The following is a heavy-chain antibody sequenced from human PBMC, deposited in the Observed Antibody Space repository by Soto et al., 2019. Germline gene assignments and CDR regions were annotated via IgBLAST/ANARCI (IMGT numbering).Heavy chain of an antibody. CDR3: ARLPGYCSGDSCRIDY. CDR1: SGSIDNVYW. CDR2: TSHDGVT. D-gene: IGHD2-15*01. J-gene: IGHJ4*02. V-gene: IGHV4-4*02. Sequence: SETLSLTCAVSSGSIDNVYWWSWVRQSPGKGLEWIGETSHDGVTNYNPSLEGRVTISVDTSKNQFSLKLSSVTAADTAVYFCARLPGYCSGDSCRIDYWGQGTLVTVSS.